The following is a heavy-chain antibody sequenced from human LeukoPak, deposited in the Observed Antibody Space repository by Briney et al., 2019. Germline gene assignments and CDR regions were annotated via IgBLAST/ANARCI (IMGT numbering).Heavy chain of an antibody. Sequence: PGRSLRLSCAASGFTFSSYGMHWVRQAPGKGLEWVAVISYDGSNKYYADSVKGRLTISRDNSKNTLYLQMNSLRAEDTAVYYCAKPGDSSGWTSWGQGTLVTVSS. CDR2: ISYDGSNK. CDR1: GFTFSSYG. J-gene: IGHJ4*02. V-gene: IGHV3-30*18. CDR3: AKPGDSSGWTS. D-gene: IGHD6-19*01.